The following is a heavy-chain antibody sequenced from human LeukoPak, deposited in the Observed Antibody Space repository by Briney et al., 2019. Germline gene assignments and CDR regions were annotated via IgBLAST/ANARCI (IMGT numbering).Heavy chain of an antibody. J-gene: IGHJ4*02. CDR2: IYYSGST. CDR1: GGSISSSSYY. V-gene: IGHV4-39*01. Sequence: SETLSLTCTVSGGSISSSSYYWGWIRQPPGKGLEWTGSIYYSGSTYYNPSLKSRVTISVDTSKNQFSLKLSSVTAADTAVYYCARQSSGWYDYFDYWGQGTLVTVSS. CDR3: ARQSSGWYDYFDY. D-gene: IGHD6-19*01.